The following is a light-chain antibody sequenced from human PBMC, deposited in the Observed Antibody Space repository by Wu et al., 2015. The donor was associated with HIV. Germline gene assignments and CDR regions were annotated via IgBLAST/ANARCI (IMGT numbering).Light chain of an antibody. CDR1: QSGNS. CDR3: QQFEF. CDR2: DSS. V-gene: IGKV3-11*01. Sequence: EVVLTQSPGTVSLSPGESVTLFCKVSQSGNSLTWIQKRRGQAPRLLIYDSSRRASGVPDRFIGSGSGTDFSLTIKNVIREDFAVYFCQQFEFFGLGTXLEI. J-gene: IGKJ2*01.